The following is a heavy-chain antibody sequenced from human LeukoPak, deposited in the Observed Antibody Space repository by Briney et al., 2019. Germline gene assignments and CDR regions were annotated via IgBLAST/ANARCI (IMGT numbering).Heavy chain of an antibody. CDR3: ARVLGDDSSGYYYDY. V-gene: IGHV4-4*07. D-gene: IGHD3-22*01. CDR1: GGSISSYY. J-gene: IGHJ4*02. CDR2: IYTSGST. Sequence: KTSETLSLTCTVSGGSISSYYWSWIRQPAGKGLEWIGRIYTSGSTNYNPSLKSRVTMSVDTSKNQFSLKLSSVTAADTAVYYCARVLGDDSSGYYYDYWGQGTLVTVSS.